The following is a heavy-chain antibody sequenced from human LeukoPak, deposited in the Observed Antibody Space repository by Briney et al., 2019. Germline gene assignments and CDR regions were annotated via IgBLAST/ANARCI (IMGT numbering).Heavy chain of an antibody. CDR1: GFTFTLYW. D-gene: IGHD3-10*01. CDR3: ARGITTVRGLPYYFNY. CDR2: IRHDGSEK. V-gene: IGHV3-7*03. J-gene: IGHJ4*02. Sequence: GGSLRLSCAASGFTFTLYWMSWVRQAPGKGLERVANIRHDGSEKYYVDSVEGRFTISRDNAKNSLYLQMNSLRAEDTAVYYCARGITTVRGLPYYFNYWGQGTLVTVSS.